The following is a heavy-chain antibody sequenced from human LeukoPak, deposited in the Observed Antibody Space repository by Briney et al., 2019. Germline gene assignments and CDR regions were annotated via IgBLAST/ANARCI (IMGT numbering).Heavy chain of an antibody. CDR2: ISFDGKNK. CDR3: ARSLGPWGTVIPFDY. V-gene: IGHV3-30*04. D-gene: IGHD3-22*01. CDR1: GFTFNSYA. Sequence: PGRSLRLSCAASGFTFNSYAMHWVRQVPGKGLEWVAVISFDGKNKYYADSVKGRFTISRDNSNNTLNLQMNSLRAEDTAVYYCARSLGPWGTVIPFDYWGQGTLVTVSS. J-gene: IGHJ4*02.